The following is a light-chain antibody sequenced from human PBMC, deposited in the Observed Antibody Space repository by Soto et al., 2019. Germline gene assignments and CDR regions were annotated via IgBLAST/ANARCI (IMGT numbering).Light chain of an antibody. V-gene: IGLV2-14*03. Sequence: QSALTQPASVSGSPGQSITISCGGTSSDVGAYIYVSWYQQYPGKAPKLIIYEVNNRPSGVSGRFSGSKSDTTAYLTISGLQAEDEADYYCSSYSDSDTNVFGTGTKVTV. CDR1: SSDVGAYIY. J-gene: IGLJ1*01. CDR3: SSYSDSDTNV. CDR2: EVN.